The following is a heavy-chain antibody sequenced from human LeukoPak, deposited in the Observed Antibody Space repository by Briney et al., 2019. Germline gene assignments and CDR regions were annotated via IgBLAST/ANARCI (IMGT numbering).Heavy chain of an antibody. V-gene: IGHV3-21*01. CDR2: IVRRNNNR. D-gene: IGHD2-2*01. CDR3: ARDRGCSSTSCYWYYHYYMDV. CDR1: GFTFDRYT. J-gene: IGHJ6*03. Sequence: GSLRLSSAASGFTFDRYTINWVRQAPGKGLQWFSLIVRRNNNRYYLDSVKGRFTISRDNAKNSLYLQMNSLRAEDTGVYYCARDRGCSSTSCYWYYHYYMDVWGKGTTVTVSS.